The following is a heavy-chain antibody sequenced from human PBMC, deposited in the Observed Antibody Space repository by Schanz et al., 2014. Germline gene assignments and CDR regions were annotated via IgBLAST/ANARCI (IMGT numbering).Heavy chain of an antibody. V-gene: IGHV4-59*08. D-gene: IGHD1-26*01. Sequence: QVQLQESGPGLVKPSETLSLTCTVSGASISFYDWNWIRQSPGKGLEWIGYIYHSGSPIYNPSLQSRVTISIDTSKTQFSRKMESVTAADTAMYFCARQGDVYRLDYWGQGTLVTVTS. CDR3: ARQGDVYRLDY. CDR1: GASISFYD. J-gene: IGHJ4*02. CDR2: IYHSGSP.